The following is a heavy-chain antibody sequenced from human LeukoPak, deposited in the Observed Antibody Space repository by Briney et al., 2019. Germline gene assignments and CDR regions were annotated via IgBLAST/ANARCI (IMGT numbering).Heavy chain of an antibody. V-gene: IGHV3-21*01. CDR2: ISSSSSYI. J-gene: IGHJ4*02. Sequence: GGSLRLSCAASGFTFSSYSMNWVRQAPGKGLEWVSSISSSSSYIYYADSVKGRFTISRDNAKNSLYLQMNSLRAEDTAVYYCARDAGGVVVPAAIIYWGQGTLVTVSS. CDR1: GFTFSSYS. D-gene: IGHD2-2*01. CDR3: ARDAGGVVVPAAIIY.